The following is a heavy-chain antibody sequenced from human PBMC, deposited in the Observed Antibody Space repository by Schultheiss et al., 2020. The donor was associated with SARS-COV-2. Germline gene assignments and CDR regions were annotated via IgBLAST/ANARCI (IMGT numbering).Heavy chain of an antibody. J-gene: IGHJ4*02. CDR3: ARAGAAARPFDY. CDR1: GCSISSYY. Sequence: SQSLSLTCTVSGCSISSYYWSWIRQPPGKGLEWIGYIYYSGSTNYNPSLKSRVTISVDTSKNRFSLKLSSVTAADTAVYYCARAGAAARPFDYWGQGTLVTVSS. CDR2: IYYSGST. D-gene: IGHD6-13*01. V-gene: IGHV4-59*12.